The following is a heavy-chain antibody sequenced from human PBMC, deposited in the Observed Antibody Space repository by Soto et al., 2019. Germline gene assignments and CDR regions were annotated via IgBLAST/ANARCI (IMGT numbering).Heavy chain of an antibody. V-gene: IGHV3-21*01. CDR1: GFTFSSYS. D-gene: IGHD5-18*01. CDR2: ISSSSSYI. Sequence: GGSLRLSCAASGFTFSSYSMNWVRQAPGKGLEWVSSISSSSSYIYYADSVKGRFTISRDNAKNSLYLQMNSLRAEDTAVYYCARVRPGYSYGYDYYYYYGMDVWGQGTTVTVSS. CDR3: ARVRPGYSYGYDYYYYYGMDV. J-gene: IGHJ6*02.